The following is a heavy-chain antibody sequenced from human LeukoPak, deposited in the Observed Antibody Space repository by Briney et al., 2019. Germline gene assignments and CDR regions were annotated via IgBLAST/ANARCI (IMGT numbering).Heavy chain of an antibody. CDR2: TYYSGST. Sequence: SETLSLTCTVSGGSISSSSYYLGWIRQPPGKGLEWIGSTYYSGSTYYNPSLKSRVTISVDTSKNQFSLKLSSVTAADTAVYYCARHSGGSAETDYWGQGTLVTVSS. V-gene: IGHV4-39*01. J-gene: IGHJ4*02. CDR1: GGSISSSSYY. D-gene: IGHD2-15*01. CDR3: ARHSGGSAETDY.